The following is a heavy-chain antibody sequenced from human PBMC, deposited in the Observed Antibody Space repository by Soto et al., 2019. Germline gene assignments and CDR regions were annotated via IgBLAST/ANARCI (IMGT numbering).Heavy chain of an antibody. V-gene: IGHV1-18*01. CDR2: NSVYNGNT. D-gene: IGHD2-8*01. CDR1: GYTFNSYG. CDR3: ARDGRNGGYFDY. J-gene: IGHJ4*02. Sequence: QVQLVQSGAEVKKPGASVKVSCKASGYTFNSYGISWVRQAPGQGLEWMGWNSVYNGNTNYAKKVQGRVTMTTDTYTSTDYMELRSLRSDDTAVYYCARDGRNGGYFDYWGQGTVVTVSS.